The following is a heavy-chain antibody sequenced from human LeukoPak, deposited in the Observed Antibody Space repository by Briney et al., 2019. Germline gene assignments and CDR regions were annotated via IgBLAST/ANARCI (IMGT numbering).Heavy chain of an antibody. J-gene: IGHJ5*02. D-gene: IGHD3-10*01. CDR2: IYHSGST. CDR3: ARDESGITMVRGVNYWFDP. CDR1: GGSFSGYY. V-gene: IGHV4-38-2*02. Sequence: SETLSLTCAVYGGSFSGYYWGWIRQPPGKGLEWIGSIYHSGSTYYNPSLKSRVTISVDTSKNQFSLKLSSVTAADTAVYYCARDESGITMVRGVNYWFDPWGQGTLVTVSS.